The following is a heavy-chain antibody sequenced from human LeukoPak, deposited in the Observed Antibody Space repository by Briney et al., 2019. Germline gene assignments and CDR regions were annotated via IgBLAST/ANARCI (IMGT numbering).Heavy chain of an antibody. J-gene: IGHJ4*02. CDR1: GYSFSNYW. CDR2: IYPGDSDT. CDR3: ARRSYCGGDCYSDY. V-gene: IGHV5-51*01. Sequence: GESLKISCKGSGYSFSNYWIGWVRQMAGKGLEWTGIIYPGDSDTRYSPSFQGQVTISADKSISTAYLQWSSLKASDAAMYYCARRSYCGGDCYSDYWGQGTLVTVSS. D-gene: IGHD2-21*02.